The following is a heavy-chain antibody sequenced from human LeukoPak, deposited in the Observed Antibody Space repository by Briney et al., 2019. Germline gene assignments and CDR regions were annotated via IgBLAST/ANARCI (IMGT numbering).Heavy chain of an antibody. J-gene: IGHJ5*02. CDR3: ARDLGYCSGGSCYPGRFDP. Sequence: PSETLSLTCTVSGGSISSSSYYWGWIRQPPGKGLEWIGSIYYSGSTYYNPSLKSRVTISVDTSKNQFSLKLSSVTAADTAVYYCARDLGYCSGGSCYPGRFDPWGQGTLVTVSS. V-gene: IGHV4-39*07. D-gene: IGHD2-15*01. CDR1: GGSISSSSYY. CDR2: IYYSGST.